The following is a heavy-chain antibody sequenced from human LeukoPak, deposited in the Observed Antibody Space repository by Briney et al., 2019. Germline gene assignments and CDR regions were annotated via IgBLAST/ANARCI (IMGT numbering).Heavy chain of an antibody. CDR1: GFTFSRYP. D-gene: IGHD1-26*01. CDR3: ERTGIPVCGTRRARDY. Sequence: GGSLRLPCTPSGFTFSRYPLHWIRQVPGKGLEYVSAINANGGTTYYAYAVHSSFTVSMEGSKNTYKLQITSLRAEDMGVYYCERTGIPVCGTRRARDYWGQGTLVTVSS. V-gene: IGHV3-64*01. J-gene: IGHJ4*02. CDR2: INANGGTT.